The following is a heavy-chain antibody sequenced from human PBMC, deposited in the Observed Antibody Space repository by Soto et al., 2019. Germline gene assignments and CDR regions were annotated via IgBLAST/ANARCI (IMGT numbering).Heavy chain of an antibody. V-gene: IGHV1-3*01. CDR2: INPATGNT. D-gene: IGHD1-20*01. J-gene: IGHJ5*02. CDR3: ASRYKSDGWLET. CDR1: GYTFATYA. Sequence: ASVKVSCKASGYTFATYAIHWVRQAPGEGLEWMGWINPATGNTEYSEKFQDRVTLTRDTSATTAYMELRGLRFEDTAVYYCASRYKSDGWLETWGKGTLVTVSS.